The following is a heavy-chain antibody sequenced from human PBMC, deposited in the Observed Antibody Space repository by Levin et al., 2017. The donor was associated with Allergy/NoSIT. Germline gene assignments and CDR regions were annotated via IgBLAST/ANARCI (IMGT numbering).Heavy chain of an antibody. Sequence: GGSLRLSCAASGFTFDDYAMHWVRQAPGKGLEWVSGISWNSGSIGYADSVKGRFTISRDNAKNSLYLQMNSLRAEDTALYYCAKDTVGYYYYGMDVWGQGTTVTVSS. CDR3: AKDTVGYYYYGMDV. J-gene: IGHJ6*02. CDR1: GFTFDDYA. V-gene: IGHV3-9*01. D-gene: IGHD3-16*01. CDR2: ISWNSGSI.